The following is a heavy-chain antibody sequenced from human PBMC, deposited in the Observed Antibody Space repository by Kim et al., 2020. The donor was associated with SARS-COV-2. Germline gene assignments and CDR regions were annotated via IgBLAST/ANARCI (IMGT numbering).Heavy chain of an antibody. Sequence: ASVKVSCKVSGYTLTELSMHWVRQAPGKGLEWMGGFDPEDGETIYAQKFQGRVTMTEDTSTDTAYMELSSLRSEDTAVYYCATPTIPFTMVRGGPSYYYYGMDVWGQGTTVTVSS. V-gene: IGHV1-24*01. CDR3: ATPTIPFTMVRGGPSYYYYGMDV. CDR1: GYTLTELS. CDR2: FDPEDGET. J-gene: IGHJ6*02. D-gene: IGHD3-10*01.